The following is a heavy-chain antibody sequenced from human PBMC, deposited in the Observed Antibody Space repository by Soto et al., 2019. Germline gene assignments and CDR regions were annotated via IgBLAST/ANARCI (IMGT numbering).Heavy chain of an antibody. V-gene: IGHV3-23*01. Sequence: GGSLRLSCAASGFTFSSYVMTWVRQAPGKGLEWVSGISGSGGFTYYADSVKGRFTISRDNSKNTLYLQMNSLRVEDTAVYYCAKGQPGPDYWGQGTLVTVSS. D-gene: IGHD7-27*01. J-gene: IGHJ4*02. CDR2: ISGSGGFT. CDR1: GFTFSSYV. CDR3: AKGQPGPDY.